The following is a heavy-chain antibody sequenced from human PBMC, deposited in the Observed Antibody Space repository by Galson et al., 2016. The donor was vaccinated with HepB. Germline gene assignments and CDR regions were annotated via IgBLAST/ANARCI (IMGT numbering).Heavy chain of an antibody. CDR2: INPSDSYA. V-gene: IGHV5-10-1*04. D-gene: IGHD3-9*01. CDR1: GYSFSGYW. CDR3: VGSTGWLSQY. J-gene: IGHJ4*02. Sequence: QSGAEVKKPGESLRISCKGSGYSFSGYWISWVRQMPGKGLEWMGRINPSDSYASYSPSFQGQVSISVDKSITTAYLQWRSLKASDTATYYGVGSTGWLSQYWGQGTLLTVSS.